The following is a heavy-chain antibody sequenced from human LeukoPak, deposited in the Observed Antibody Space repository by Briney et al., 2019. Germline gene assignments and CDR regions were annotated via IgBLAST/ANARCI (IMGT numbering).Heavy chain of an antibody. J-gene: IGHJ5*02. V-gene: IGHV1-69*04. Sequence: ASVKVSCKASGGTFSSYTISWVRQAPGQGLEWMGRIIPILGIANYAQKFQGRVTITADESTSTAYMELSSLRSEDTAVYYCARDIEDGSGYFNWFDPWGQGTLVTVSS. CDR1: GGTFSSYT. CDR2: IIPILGIA. CDR3: ARDIEDGSGYFNWFDP. D-gene: IGHD3-10*01.